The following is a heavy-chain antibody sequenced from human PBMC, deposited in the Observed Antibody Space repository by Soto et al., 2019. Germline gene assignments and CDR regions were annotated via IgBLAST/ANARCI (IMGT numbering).Heavy chain of an antibody. V-gene: IGHV3-11*01. J-gene: IGHJ6*02. CDR2: ISGGGTSI. CDR1: TFTFSDYY. D-gene: IGHD3-16*01. Sequence: GGSLRLSCAASTFTFSDYYMSWIHQAPGKGLEWVSYISGGGTSIYYADSVKGRFSVSRDNAKTSLYLQMNSLRAEDTAVYYCAKLGSLGHPYYYGMDVWGPGTTVTVSS. CDR3: AKLGSLGHPYYYGMDV.